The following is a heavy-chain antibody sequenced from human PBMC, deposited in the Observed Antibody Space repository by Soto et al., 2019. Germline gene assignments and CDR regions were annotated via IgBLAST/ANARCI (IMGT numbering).Heavy chain of an antibody. CDR2: FDPEDGET. Sequence: ASVKVSCKVSGYTLTELSMHWVRQAPGKGLEWMGGFDPEDGETIYAQKFQGRVTMTEDTSTDTAYMELSSLRSEDTAVYYCATRKWNDPDNWFDPWGQGTLVTVSS. J-gene: IGHJ5*02. CDR1: GYTLTELS. V-gene: IGHV1-24*01. D-gene: IGHD1-1*01. CDR3: ATRKWNDPDNWFDP.